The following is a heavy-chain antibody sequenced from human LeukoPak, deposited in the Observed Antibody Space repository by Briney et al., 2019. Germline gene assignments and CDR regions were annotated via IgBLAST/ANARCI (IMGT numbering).Heavy chain of an antibody. J-gene: IGHJ6*02. Sequence: GGSLRLSCAASGFTFSSYEMNWVRQAPGKGLEWVSYISSSGSPIYYADSVKGRFTISRDNTKNSLYLQMNSLRAEDTAVYYCARGSVQLEGQDYYYYGMDVWGQGTTVTVSS. CDR2: ISSSGSPI. V-gene: IGHV3-48*03. D-gene: IGHD1-1*01. CDR1: GFTFSSYE. CDR3: ARGSVQLEGQDYYYYGMDV.